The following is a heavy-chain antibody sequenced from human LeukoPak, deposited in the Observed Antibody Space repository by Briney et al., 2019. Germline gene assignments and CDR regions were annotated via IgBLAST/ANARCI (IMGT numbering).Heavy chain of an antibody. CDR2: ISSSLSTI. J-gene: IGHJ4*02. CDR1: GFTFSNYA. CDR3: ARDLGIEAV. D-gene: IGHD6-13*01. V-gene: IGHV3-48*01. Sequence: GGSLRLSCAASGFTFSNYAMNWVRQAPGKGLEWVSYISSSLSTIYYADSVKGRFTISRDNAKNLLYLQMKSLRAEDTAVYYCARDLGIEAVWGQGTLVTVSP.